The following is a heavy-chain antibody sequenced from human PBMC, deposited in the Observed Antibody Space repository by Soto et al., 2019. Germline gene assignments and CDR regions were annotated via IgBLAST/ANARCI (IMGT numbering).Heavy chain of an antibody. Sequence: PGGSLRLSCAASGFTFSSYAMSWVRQAPGKGLEWVSAISGSGGSTYYADSVKGRFTISRDNSKNTLYLQMNSLRAEDTAVYYCAKDWYIVVVTATENWFDQWGQGTLVTVSS. V-gene: IGHV3-23*01. CDR2: ISGSGGST. D-gene: IGHD2-21*02. CDR1: GFTFSSYA. CDR3: AKDWYIVVVTATENWFDQ. J-gene: IGHJ5*02.